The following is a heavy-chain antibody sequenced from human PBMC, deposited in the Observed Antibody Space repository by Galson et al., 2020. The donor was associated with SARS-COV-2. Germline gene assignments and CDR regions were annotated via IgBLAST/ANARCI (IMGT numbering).Heavy chain of an antibody. D-gene: IGHD3-10*01. CDR1: GYTLTELS. Sequence: ASVKVSCKVFGYTLTELSMHWVRQAPGKGLEWMGGFDPEDGETIYAQKFQGRVTMTEDTSTDTAYMELSSLRSEDTAVYYCATGLLSRYPYYYYYMDVWGKGTTVTVSS. V-gene: IGHV1-24*01. CDR2: FDPEDGET. CDR3: ATGLLSRYPYYYYYMDV. J-gene: IGHJ6*03.